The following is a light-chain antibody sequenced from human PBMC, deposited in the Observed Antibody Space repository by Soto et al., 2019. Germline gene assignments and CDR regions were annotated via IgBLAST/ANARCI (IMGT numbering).Light chain of an antibody. Sequence: EIVMTQSPATLSVSPGERATLSCGASQSVSSHLAWYQQKPGQAPRLLTYDTSTRSTGIPARFSVSGSGTEFTITISSLQSTTVDIYYCQQYNNWPITFGRGTKVEIK. CDR2: DTS. CDR1: QSVSSH. CDR3: QQYNNWPIT. J-gene: IGKJ4*01. V-gene: IGKV3D-15*01.